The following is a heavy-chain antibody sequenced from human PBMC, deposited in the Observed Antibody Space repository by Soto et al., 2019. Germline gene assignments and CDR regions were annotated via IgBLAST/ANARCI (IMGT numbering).Heavy chain of an antibody. D-gene: IGHD4-17*01. V-gene: IGHV3-64*01. J-gene: IGHJ4*02. CDR3: ARDRSRGTTVVTPQGQFDY. CDR2: ISSNGGST. Sequence: GGSLRLSCAASGFTFSSYAMHWVRQAPGKGLEYVSAISSNGGSTYYANSVKGRFTISRDNSKNTLYLQMGSLRAEDMAVYYCARDRSRGTTVVTPQGQFDYWGQGT. CDR1: GFTFSSYA.